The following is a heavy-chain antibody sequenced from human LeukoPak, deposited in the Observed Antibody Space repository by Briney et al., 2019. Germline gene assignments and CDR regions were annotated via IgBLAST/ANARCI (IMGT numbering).Heavy chain of an antibody. D-gene: IGHD3-16*02. V-gene: IGHV4-4*07. CDR3: AREGREYDYVWGSYRRGFDY. CDR2: IYTSGST. CDR1: GGSISSYY. J-gene: IGHJ4*02. Sequence: SETLSLTCTVSGGSISSYYWSWIRQPAGKGLEWIGRIYTSGSTNYNPSLKSRVTMSVDTSKNQFSLKLSSVTAADPAVYLCAREGREYDYVWGSYRRGFDYWGQGTLVTASS.